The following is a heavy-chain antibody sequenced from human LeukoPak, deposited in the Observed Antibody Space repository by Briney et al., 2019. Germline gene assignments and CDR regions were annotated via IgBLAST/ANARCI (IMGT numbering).Heavy chain of an antibody. J-gene: IGHJ5*02. CDR1: GSLSSYY. CDR3: AANSPSNPYFDA. D-gene: IGHD2/OR15-2a*01. V-gene: IGHV4-4*07. Sequence: PSETLSLTCTGGSLSSYYWSWIRQSAGKGLEWIGRIYTSGTTNYNPSLKGRASMSIDTSKNQFSLNLSSVTAADTAVYYCAANSPSNPYFDARGQGTLVTVSS. CDR2: IYTSGTT.